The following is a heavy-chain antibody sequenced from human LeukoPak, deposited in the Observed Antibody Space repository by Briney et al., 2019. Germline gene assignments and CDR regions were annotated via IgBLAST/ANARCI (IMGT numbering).Heavy chain of an antibody. Sequence: GGSLRLSCAASGFTFSGYSMNWVRQAPGKGLEWVSSISASSSYIYYADSVKGRFTISRDNAKNSLYLQMNSLRAEDTAVYYCAKKIGTYCSVVSCPLNGFAPWGQGTLVTV. CDR1: GFTFSGYS. V-gene: IGHV3-21*04. CDR3: AKKIGTYCSVVSCPLNGFAP. D-gene: IGHD2-15*01. J-gene: IGHJ5*02. CDR2: ISASSSYI.